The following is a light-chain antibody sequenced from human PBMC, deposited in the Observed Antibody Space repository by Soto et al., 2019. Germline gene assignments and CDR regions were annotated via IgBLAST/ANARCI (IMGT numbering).Light chain of an antibody. J-gene: IGLJ3*02. CDR2: EVS. CDR3: SSYTSSSTRV. V-gene: IGLV2-14*01. CDR1: SSDVGGYNY. Sequence: QSALPQPDSVSGSPGQSITISCTGTSSDVGGYNYVSWYQQHPGKAPQLMIYEVSNRPSGVSNRFSGSKSGNTASLTISRLQAEDEADYYCSSYTSSSTRVFGGGTKLTVL.